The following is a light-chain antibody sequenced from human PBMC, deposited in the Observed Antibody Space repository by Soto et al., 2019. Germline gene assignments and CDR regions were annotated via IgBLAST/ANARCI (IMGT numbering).Light chain of an antibody. CDR1: QSVSSN. CDR3: QQYNSWLWS. J-gene: IGKJ1*01. Sequence: EIVMTQSPATLSVSPGERATLSCRASQSVSSNLAWYQQKPAQAPRLLIYGASTRATGIPARFSGSGSGTEFTLTNSSLQSEDFAVYYCQQYNSWLWSFGQGTKVEIK. V-gene: IGKV3-15*01. CDR2: GAS.